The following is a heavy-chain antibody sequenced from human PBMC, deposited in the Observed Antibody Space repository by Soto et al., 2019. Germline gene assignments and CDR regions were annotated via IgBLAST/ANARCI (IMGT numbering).Heavy chain of an antibody. J-gene: IGHJ6*02. V-gene: IGHV3-30*18. D-gene: IGHD3-10*01. CDR3: AKGLLWFGELSRYYGMDV. CDR1: GFTFSSYG. Sequence: GGSLRLSCAASGFTFSSYGLHWVRQAPGKGLEWVAVISYDGSNKYYADSVKGRFTISRGNSKNTLYLQMNSLRAEDTAVYYCAKGLLWFGELSRYYGMDVWGQGTTVTVSS. CDR2: ISYDGSNK.